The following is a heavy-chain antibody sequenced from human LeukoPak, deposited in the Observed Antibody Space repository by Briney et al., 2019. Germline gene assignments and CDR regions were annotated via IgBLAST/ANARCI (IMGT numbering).Heavy chain of an antibody. V-gene: IGHV4-61*02. Sequence: SQTLSLTCTVSGGSISSGSYYWSWIRQPAGKGLEWIGRIYTSGSTNYNPSLKSRVTISVDTSKNQFSLKLSSVTAADTAVYYCARDVRRYYDSSGYYSGWYNWFDPWGQGTLVTVSS. D-gene: IGHD3-22*01. CDR2: IYTSGST. CDR3: ARDVRRYYDSSGYYSGWYNWFDP. J-gene: IGHJ5*02. CDR1: GGSISSGSYY.